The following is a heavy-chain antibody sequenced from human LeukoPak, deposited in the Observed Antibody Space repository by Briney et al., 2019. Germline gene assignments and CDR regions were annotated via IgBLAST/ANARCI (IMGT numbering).Heavy chain of an antibody. D-gene: IGHD6-13*01. CDR3: ARDSSSWYLPEYFHH. V-gene: IGHV3-7*01. CDR2: IKQDGSEK. Sequence: PGGSLRLSCAASGFTFSSYWMNWVRHALGEGREWVANIKQDGSEKYYVHSVKGRFTISRDNTKNSLYLQMNSLRAEDTAVYYCARDSSSWYLPEYFHHWGQGTLVTVSS. J-gene: IGHJ1*01. CDR1: GFTFSSYW.